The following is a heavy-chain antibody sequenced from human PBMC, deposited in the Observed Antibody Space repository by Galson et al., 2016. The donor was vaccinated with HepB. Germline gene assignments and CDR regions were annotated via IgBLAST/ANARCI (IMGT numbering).Heavy chain of an antibody. CDR3: SSRDFTHYGVDY. J-gene: IGHJ4*02. D-gene: IGHD3-16*01. Sequence: SLRLSCAGSGFIFSGSVMHWVRQASGKGLEWVGRLRSKTHSSATAYATSVEGRFTIPRDDSKNTTYLLMNSLKTEDTAVYYCSSRDFTHYGVDYWGLGTLVIVSS. CDR1: GFIFSGSV. V-gene: IGHV3-73*01. CDR2: LRSKTHSSAT.